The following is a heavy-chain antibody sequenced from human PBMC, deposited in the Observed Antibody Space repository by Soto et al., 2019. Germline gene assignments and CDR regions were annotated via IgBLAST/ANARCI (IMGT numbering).Heavy chain of an antibody. V-gene: IGHV3-74*01. CDR1: GFTFSSYW. Sequence: EVQLVESGGGLVQPGGSLRLSCAASGFTFSSYWMHWVRQAPGKGLVWVSRINSDGSSTSYADSVKGRFTISRDNAKNTLCMQMNSLRAEATAVYYCARDGPFGVVIRYYFDYWGQGTLVTVSS. CDR3: ARDGPFGVVIRYYFDY. D-gene: IGHD3-3*01. J-gene: IGHJ4*02. CDR2: INSDGSST.